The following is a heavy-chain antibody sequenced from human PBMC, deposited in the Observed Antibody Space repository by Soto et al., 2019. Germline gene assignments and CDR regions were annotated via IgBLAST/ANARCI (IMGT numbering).Heavy chain of an antibody. V-gene: IGHV3-23*01. J-gene: IGHJ3*02. CDR3: AKVQWLVSVRGFDI. D-gene: IGHD6-19*01. CDR1: GFSFCSYA. Sequence: PGGSLRLSCAASGFSFCSYAMSWVRQAPGKGLGWVSAISGSGGSTYYADSVKGRFTISRDNSKNTLYLQMNSLRAEDTAVYYCAKVQWLVSVRGFDIWGRERMGTVS. CDR2: ISGSGGST.